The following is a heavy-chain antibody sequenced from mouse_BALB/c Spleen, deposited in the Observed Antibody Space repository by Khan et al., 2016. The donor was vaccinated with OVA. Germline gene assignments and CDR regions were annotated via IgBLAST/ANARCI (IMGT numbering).Heavy chain of an antibody. J-gene: IGHJ3*01. CDR2: INPSTGYT. D-gene: IGHD6-2*01. V-gene: IGHV1-7*01. CDR1: GYTFTTYW. CDR3: ARRGLSGLFAY. Sequence: VQLQQSGAELAKPGASVKMSCTASGYTFTTYWIHWIKQRPGQGLEWIGYINPSTGYTEYNKNFKGKATLTAEDSSSTAYMQLNSLTTADPAVYYCARRGLSGLFAYWGHEALVPVS.